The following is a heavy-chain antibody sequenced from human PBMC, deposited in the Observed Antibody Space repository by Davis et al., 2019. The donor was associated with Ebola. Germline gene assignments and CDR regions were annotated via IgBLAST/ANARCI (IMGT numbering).Heavy chain of an antibody. CDR1: GYTFTSYG. J-gene: IGHJ3*02. CDR2: IIPIFGTA. V-gene: IGHV1-69*13. CDR3: AKSRDYGDYLDDAFDI. Sequence: AASVKVSCKASGYTFTSYGISWVRQAPGQGLEWMGGIIPIFGTANYAQKFQGRVTITADESTSTAYMELSSLRAEDTAVYYCAKSRDYGDYLDDAFDIWGQGTMVTVSS. D-gene: IGHD4-17*01.